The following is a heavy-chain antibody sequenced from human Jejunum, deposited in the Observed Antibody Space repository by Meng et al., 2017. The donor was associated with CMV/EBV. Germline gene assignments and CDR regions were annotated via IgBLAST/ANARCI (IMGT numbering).Heavy chain of an antibody. V-gene: IGHV3-48*03. CDR3: AKDRDSWSGYYTIAWFDP. J-gene: IGHJ5*02. CDR1: SNYE. CDR2: ISSSGNTV. D-gene: IGHD3-3*01. Sequence: SNYEMNWVRQAPGKGLEWVSYISSSGNTVYYADSVKGRFTMSRDNAKNSLYLQMNSLRDEDTAVYYCAKDRDSWSGYYTIAWFDPWGQGTLVTVSS.